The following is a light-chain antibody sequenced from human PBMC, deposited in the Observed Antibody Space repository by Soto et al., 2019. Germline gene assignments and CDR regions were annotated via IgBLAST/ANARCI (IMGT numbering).Light chain of an antibody. J-gene: IGKJ4*01. CDR2: AAS. Sequence: DIQLTQSPSFLSASVGDRVTITCRASQGISSYLAWFQQKPGRAHKLLVYAASTLQSGVPSRFSGSGSGTEFTLTISSLQPEDFATYYCQQRKDYPLTFGGGTKVEIK. CDR3: QQRKDYPLT. V-gene: IGKV1-9*01. CDR1: QGISSY.